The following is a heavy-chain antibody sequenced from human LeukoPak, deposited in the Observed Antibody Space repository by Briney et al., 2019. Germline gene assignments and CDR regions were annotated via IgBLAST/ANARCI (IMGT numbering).Heavy chain of an antibody. CDR2: ISGSGGST. CDR3: AKDSVSWNYCFDY. J-gene: IGHJ4*02. D-gene: IGHD1-7*01. V-gene: IGHV3-23*01. Sequence: GGSLRLSCAASGFTFSSYGMHWVRQAPGKGLEWVSAISGSGGSTYYADSVKGRFTISRDNSKNTLYLQMNSLRAEDTAVYYCAKDSVSWNYCFDYWGQGTLVTVSS. CDR1: GFTFSSYG.